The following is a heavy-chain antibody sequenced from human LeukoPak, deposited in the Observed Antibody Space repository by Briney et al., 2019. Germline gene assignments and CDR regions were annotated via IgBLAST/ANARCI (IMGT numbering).Heavy chain of an antibody. J-gene: IGHJ3*02. CDR2: IYYSGST. Sequence: SETLSLTCTVSGGSISSYYWSWIRQPPGKGLEWIGSIYYSGSTYYNPSLKSRVTISVDTSKNQFSLKLSSVTAADTAVYYCARAPDSSGYYYEAFDIWGQGTMVTVSS. CDR1: GGSISSYY. D-gene: IGHD3-22*01. V-gene: IGHV4-59*01. CDR3: ARAPDSSGYYYEAFDI.